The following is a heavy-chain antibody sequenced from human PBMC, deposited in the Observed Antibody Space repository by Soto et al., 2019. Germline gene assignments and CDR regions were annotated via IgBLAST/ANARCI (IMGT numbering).Heavy chain of an antibody. D-gene: IGHD2-21*02. CDR2: VSWNSGAK. J-gene: IGHJ4*02. Sequence: GGSLRLSCVASGFSFDDFSMNWVRQRPGKGLEWVSSVSWNSGAKLYADSVKGRFAISRDSAKKSVYLQMNSLRPDDTAFYYCAKGVATAVPALDYWGQGTLVT. V-gene: IGHV3-9*01. CDR1: GFSFDDFS. CDR3: AKGVATAVPALDY.